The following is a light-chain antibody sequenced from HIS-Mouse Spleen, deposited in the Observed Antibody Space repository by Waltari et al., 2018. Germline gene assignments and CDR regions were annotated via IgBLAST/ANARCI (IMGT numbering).Light chain of an antibody. V-gene: IGKV1-33*01. Sequence: DIQMTQSPSSLSASVGDRVTITCQASQDIRNYLNWYQQKPGKAPKLLIYDASNLETGVPSRFSGSGSGTDFTFTISSLQPEDIATYYCQQYDNPMYTFGQGTKLEIK. CDR3: QQYDNPMYT. CDR2: DAS. J-gene: IGKJ2*01. CDR1: QDIRNY.